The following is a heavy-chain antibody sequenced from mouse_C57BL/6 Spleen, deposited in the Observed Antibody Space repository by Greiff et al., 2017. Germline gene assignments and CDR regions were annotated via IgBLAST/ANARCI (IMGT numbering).Heavy chain of an antibody. CDR3: ARQRASNWYCDV. D-gene: IGHD2-10*02. CDR1: GFNIKDYY. J-gene: IGHJ1*03. V-gene: IGHV14-2*01. Sequence: VQLQQSGAELVKPGASVKLSCTASGFNIKDYYMHWVKQRPGQGLEWIGRIDPEDGETKYAPKIQGKATITADTSSNTAYLQLSSLTSEDTAVEDCARQRASNWYCDVWGKGTTVTVSS. CDR2: IDPEDGET.